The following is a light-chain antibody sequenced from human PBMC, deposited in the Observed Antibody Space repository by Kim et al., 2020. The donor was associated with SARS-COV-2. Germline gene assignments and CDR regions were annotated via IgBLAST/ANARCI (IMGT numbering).Light chain of an antibody. J-gene: IGKJ1*01. CDR1: QSLLQSNGYNY. CDR3: MQALQTPT. CDR2: LGS. V-gene: IGKV2-28*01. Sequence: EPASISCRSSQSLLQSNGYNYLDWYLQKPGQSPQLLIYLGSNRASGVPDRFSGSGSGTDFTLKISRVEAEDVGVYYCMQALQTPTFGQGTKVDIK.